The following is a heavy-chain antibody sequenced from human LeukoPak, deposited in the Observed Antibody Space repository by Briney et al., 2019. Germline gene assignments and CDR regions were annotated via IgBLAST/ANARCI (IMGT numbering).Heavy chain of an antibody. CDR2: IYYSGST. J-gene: IGHJ4*02. V-gene: IGHV4-39*01. Sequence: KPSETLSLTCAVSGGSISSGGYSWSWIRQPPGKGLEWIGSIYYSGSTYYNPSLKSRVTISVDTSKNQFSLKLSSVTAADTAVYYCARRGYYDSSGYYLLTFFDYWGQGTLVTVSS. D-gene: IGHD3-22*01. CDR3: ARRGYYDSSGYYLLTFFDY. CDR1: GGSISSGGYS.